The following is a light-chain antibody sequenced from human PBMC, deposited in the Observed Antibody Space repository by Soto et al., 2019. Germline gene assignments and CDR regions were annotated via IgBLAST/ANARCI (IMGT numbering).Light chain of an antibody. J-gene: IGLJ1*01. V-gene: IGLV2-14*03. CDR2: DVS. CDR3: SSYTSSNTYV. Sequence: CVLTQPASVSGSPGQSITISCTGTISDVSGYNFVSWYQQYPGKAPKLMIYDVSNRPSGVSNRFSGSKSGNTASLTISGLQAEDEADYYCSSYTSSNTYVFGAGTKVTVL. CDR1: ISDVSGYNF.